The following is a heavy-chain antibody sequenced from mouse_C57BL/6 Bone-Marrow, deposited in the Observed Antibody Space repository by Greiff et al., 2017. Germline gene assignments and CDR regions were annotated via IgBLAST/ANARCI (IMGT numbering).Heavy chain of an antibody. CDR1: GFTFSDYG. CDR2: ISSGSSTI. D-gene: IGHD1-1*01. CDR3: ARQVAEYFDV. J-gene: IGHJ1*03. V-gene: IGHV5-17*01. Sequence: EVQVVESGGGLVKPGGSLKLSCAASGFTFSDYGMHWVRQAPEKGLEWVAYISSGSSTIYYADTVKGRFTISRDNAKNTLFLQMTSLRSEDTAMYYCARQVAEYFDVWGTGTTVTVSS.